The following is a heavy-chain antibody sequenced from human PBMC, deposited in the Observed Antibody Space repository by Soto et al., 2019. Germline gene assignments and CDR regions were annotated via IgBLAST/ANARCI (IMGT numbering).Heavy chain of an antibody. CDR3: AKGLLSQWDPYYYGMDV. D-gene: IGHD1-26*01. CDR2: ISGSGGST. CDR1: GFTFSSYA. V-gene: IGHV3-23*01. Sequence: EVQLLESGGGLVQPGGSLRLSCAASGFTFSSYAMSWVRQAPGKGLEWVSAISGSGGSTYYADSVKGRFTISRDNSKNTLYLQMNSLRAEDTAVYYCAKGLLSQWDPYYYGMDVWGQGTTVTVSS. J-gene: IGHJ6*02.